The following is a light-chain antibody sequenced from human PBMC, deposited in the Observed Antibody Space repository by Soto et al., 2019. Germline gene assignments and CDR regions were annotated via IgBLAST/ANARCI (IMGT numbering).Light chain of an antibody. V-gene: IGKV1-5*03. CDR2: KAS. Sequence: DIQMTQSPSTLSGSVGDRVTITCRASQTISSWLAWYQQKPGKAPKLLIYKASTLKSGVPSRFSGSGSGTEFTLTIISLQPDDFATYYCQQYNTYPFTFGPGTKVDIK. CDR1: QTISSW. CDR3: QQYNTYPFT. J-gene: IGKJ3*01.